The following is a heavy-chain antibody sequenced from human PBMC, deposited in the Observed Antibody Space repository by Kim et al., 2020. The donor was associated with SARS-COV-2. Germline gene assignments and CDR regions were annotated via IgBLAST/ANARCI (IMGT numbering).Heavy chain of an antibody. CDR3: ARGVTYYYDSSSYYYERGLDY. D-gene: IGHD3-22*01. V-gene: IGHV3-30*04. CDR2: ISYDGSNK. CDR1: GFTFSSYA. Sequence: GGSLRLSCAASGFTFSSYAMHWVRQAPGKGLEWVAVISYDGSNKYYADSVKGRFTISRDNSKNTLYLQMNSLRAEDTAVYYCARGVTYYYDSSSYYYERGLDYWGQGTLVTVSS. J-gene: IGHJ4*02.